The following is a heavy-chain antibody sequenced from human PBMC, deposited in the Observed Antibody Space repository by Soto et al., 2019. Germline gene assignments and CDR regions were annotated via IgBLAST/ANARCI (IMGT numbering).Heavy chain of an antibody. CDR2: IDPSTGTS. J-gene: IGHJ4*02. CDR1: GYTFADYS. D-gene: IGHD3-10*01. CDR3: ARLSRITFIVN. V-gene: IGHV1-46*04. Sequence: QVRLVQSGAEVKSPGTSVKVSCQTSGYTFADYSIHWVRQAPGQGLEYMGNIDPSTGTSDSAQTLLGRISMTTDASTSTVYMELNNLRSADTAVYYCARLSRITFIVNWGQGTLVTVSS.